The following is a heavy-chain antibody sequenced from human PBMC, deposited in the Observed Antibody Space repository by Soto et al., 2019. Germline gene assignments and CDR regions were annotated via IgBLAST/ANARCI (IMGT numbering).Heavy chain of an antibody. V-gene: IGHV3-11*01. Sequence: DLEESGGGLVQPGGSLRLSCTASGFIFSDYYMSWIRQAPGKGLEWVSDISNSGRITHHADSVEGRFTISRDNAKDSLYLQMNSLRPEDSAIYYCARDHGGGGLTLEYWGQGTLVTVSS. CDR3: ARDHGGGGLTLEY. J-gene: IGHJ4*02. CDR1: GFIFSDYY. D-gene: IGHD4-17*01. CDR2: ISNSGRIT.